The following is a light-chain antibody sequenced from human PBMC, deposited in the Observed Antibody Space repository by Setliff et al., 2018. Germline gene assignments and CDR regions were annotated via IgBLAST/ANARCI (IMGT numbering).Light chain of an antibody. V-gene: IGLV2-8*01. J-gene: IGLJ1*01. Sequence: QSVLSQPPSASGSPGQSLTISCTGTSRDTGAYNSVSWYQQHPGKAPKLLIYEVTKRPSGVPDRFSGSKSGNTASLTVSGLQADDEADYFCCSYAASYNPYVFGSGTKVTVL. CDR2: EVT. CDR1: SRDTGAYNS. CDR3: CSYAASYNPYV.